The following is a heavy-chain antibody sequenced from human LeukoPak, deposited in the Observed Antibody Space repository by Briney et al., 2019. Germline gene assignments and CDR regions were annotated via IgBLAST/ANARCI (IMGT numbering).Heavy chain of an antibody. CDR1: GFTFRIFG. CDR2: IDARSGIT. J-gene: IGHJ3*02. D-gene: IGHD3-3*01. Sequence: GGSLRLSCAASGFTFRIFGLNWVRQAPGKGPEWVSYIDARSGITYYANSVQGRFTISRDDARESVFLQMDGLRVDDTAVYYCARTYDFGRGPPGDAFDNWGPGTWVIVSS. CDR3: ARTYDFGRGPPGDAFDN. V-gene: IGHV3-48*04.